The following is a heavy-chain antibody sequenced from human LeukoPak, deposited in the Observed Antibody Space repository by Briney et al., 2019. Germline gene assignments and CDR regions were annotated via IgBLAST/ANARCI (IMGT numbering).Heavy chain of an antibody. D-gene: IGHD3-22*01. V-gene: IGHV3-21*01. CDR2: ISGSTTDI. Sequence: PGGSLRLSCAASEFSVGSNYMTWVRQAPGKGLEWVSYISGSTTDIYYADSVKGRFTISRDNAKRSVYLQMNSLRAEDTAGYYCARDLGQYYDTSDIWFDPWGQGTLVTVSS. J-gene: IGHJ5*02. CDR1: EFSVGSNY. CDR3: ARDLGQYYDTSDIWFDP.